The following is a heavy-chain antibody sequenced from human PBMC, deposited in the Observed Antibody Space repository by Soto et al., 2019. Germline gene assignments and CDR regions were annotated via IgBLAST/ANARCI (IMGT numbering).Heavy chain of an antibody. CDR1: GFTFTRYS. Sequence: GGSLRLSCAASGFTFTRYSMNWVRQAPGKGLERVSSISSTTNYIYYGDSMKGRFTISRDNAKNSLYLEMNSLRAEDTAVFYCARESEDLTSNFDYWGQGTLVTVSS. V-gene: IGHV3-21*06. CDR3: ARESEDLTSNFDY. J-gene: IGHJ4*02. CDR2: ISSTTNYI.